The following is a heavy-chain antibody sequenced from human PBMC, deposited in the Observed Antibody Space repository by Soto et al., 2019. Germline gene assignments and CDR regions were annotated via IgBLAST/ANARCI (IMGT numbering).Heavy chain of an antibody. D-gene: IGHD2-2*01. V-gene: IGHV3-7*05. CDR2: IKQDGSEK. J-gene: IGHJ6*02. CDR1: AFTFRNYW. Sequence: EVQLVESGGGVVQPGGSLRLSCAASAFTFRNYWMSWVRQAPGKGLEWVANIKQDGSEKYYVDSVKGRFTISRDNAKSSLYLQINSLRAEDTAVYYCARVDCSSIGCYGDYSYYGMDVWGQGTTVTVS. CDR3: ARVDCSSIGCYGDYSYYGMDV.